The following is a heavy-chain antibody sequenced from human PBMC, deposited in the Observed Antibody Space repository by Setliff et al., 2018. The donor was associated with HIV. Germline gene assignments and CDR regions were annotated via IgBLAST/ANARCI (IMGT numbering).Heavy chain of an antibody. V-gene: IGHV1-18*01. CDR3: ARDPSSGIYYDSSGQYFQN. Sequence: ASVKVSCKASGYIFTSYGISWVRQAPGQGLEWMGWISAYNGNTNYAQKFQGRISMTIDTSTSTAYMGLRSLRPDDTAVYFCARDPSSGIYYDSSGQYFQNWGQGTLVTVSS. CDR2: ISAYNGNT. CDR1: GYIFTSYG. J-gene: IGHJ1*01. D-gene: IGHD3-22*01.